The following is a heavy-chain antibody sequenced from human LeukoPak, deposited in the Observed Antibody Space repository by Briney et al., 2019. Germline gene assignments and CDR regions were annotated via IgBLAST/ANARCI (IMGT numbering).Heavy chain of an antibody. D-gene: IGHD2-2*01. V-gene: IGHV3-23*01. J-gene: IGHJ4*02. CDR1: GFTVSSNY. CDR2: ISGSGGST. CDR3: ATDCSSTSCLPFDY. Sequence: PGGSLRLSCAASGFTVSSNYMSWVRQAPGKGLEWVSAISGSGGSTYYADSVKGRFTISRDNSKNTLYLQMNSLRAEDTAVYYCATDCSSTSCLPFDYWGQGTLVTVSS.